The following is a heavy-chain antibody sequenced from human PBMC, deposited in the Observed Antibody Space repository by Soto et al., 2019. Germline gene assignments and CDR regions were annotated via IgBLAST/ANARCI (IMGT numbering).Heavy chain of an antibody. CDR1: GGTFSSYA. CDR2: IIPIFGTA. J-gene: IGHJ4*02. D-gene: IGHD4-17*01. Sequence: ASVKVSCKASGGTFSSYAISWVREAPGQGLEWMGGIIPIFGTANYAQKFQGRVTITADESTSTAYMELSSLRSEDTAVYYCARDSPLYGDYCFDYWGQGTLVTVSS. V-gene: IGHV1-69*13. CDR3: ARDSPLYGDYCFDY.